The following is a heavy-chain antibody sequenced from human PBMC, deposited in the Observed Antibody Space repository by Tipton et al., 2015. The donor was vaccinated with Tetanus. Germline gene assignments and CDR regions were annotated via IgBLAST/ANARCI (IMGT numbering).Heavy chain of an antibody. V-gene: IGHV4-59*08. CDR1: GGSISSYY. CDR2: IYQRGST. J-gene: IGHJ6*02. CDR3: ARHKDYYFYVMDV. Sequence: TLSLTCTLSGGSISSYYWSWVRQPPGKGLEWLGYIYQRGSTNYNPSLKSRVTISVDTSKNQFSLNLNSVTAADTAVYYCARHKDYYFYVMDVWGQGTTVTVSS.